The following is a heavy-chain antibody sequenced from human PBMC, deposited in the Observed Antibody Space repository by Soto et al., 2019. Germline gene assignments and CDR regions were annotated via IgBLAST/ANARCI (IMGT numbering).Heavy chain of an antibody. CDR1: GCTFTGYY. CDR3: ARGCGYSYGYDYFDY. Sequence: ASVKVSCKASGCTFTGYYMHWVRQAPGQGLEWMGWINPNSGGTNYAQKFQGWVTMTRDTSISTAYMELSRLRSDDTAVCYCARGCGYSYGYDYFDYWGQGTLVTVSS. J-gene: IGHJ4*02. CDR2: INPNSGGT. V-gene: IGHV1-2*04. D-gene: IGHD5-18*01.